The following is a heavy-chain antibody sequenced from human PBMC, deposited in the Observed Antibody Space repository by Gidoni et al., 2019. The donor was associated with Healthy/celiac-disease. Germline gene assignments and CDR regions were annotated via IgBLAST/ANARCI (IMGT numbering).Heavy chain of an antibody. CDR1: GYTFTSYD. D-gene: IGHD2-15*01. CDR2: MNPNSGNT. V-gene: IGHV1-8*03. J-gene: IGHJ6*02. CDR3: ARGRRVVVVVAATPYYGMDV. Sequence: QVQLGQSGAEVKKPGAPVKVSCKASGYTFTSYDINWVRQATGQGLEWMGWMNPNSGNTGYAQKFQGRVTITRNTSISTAYMELSSLRSDDTAVYYCARGRRVVVVVAATPYYGMDVWGQGTTVTVSS.